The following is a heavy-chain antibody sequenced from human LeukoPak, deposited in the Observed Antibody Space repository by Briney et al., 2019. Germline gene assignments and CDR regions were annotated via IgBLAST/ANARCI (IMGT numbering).Heavy chain of an antibody. J-gene: IGHJ6*03. CDR1: GFTFSSYA. Sequence: PGGSLRLSCAASGFTFSSYAMHWVRQAPGKGLEWVAVISYDGSNKYYADSVKGRFTISRDNSKNTLYLQMNSLRAEDTAVYYCARGGSSGAMYYYYYYRDVWGKGTTFTVSS. CDR2: ISYDGSNK. CDR3: ARGGSSGAMYYYYYYRDV. V-gene: IGHV3-30*04. D-gene: IGHD6-19*01.